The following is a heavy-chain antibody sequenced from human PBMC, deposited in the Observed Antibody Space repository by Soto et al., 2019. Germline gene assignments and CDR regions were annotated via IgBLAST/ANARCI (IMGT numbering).Heavy chain of an antibody. J-gene: IGHJ6*03. V-gene: IGHV1-46*03. Sequence: GASVKISCKASGYTFTSYYMHWVRQAPGQGLEWMGIINPSGGSTSYAQKFQGRVTMTRDTSTSTVYMELSSLRSEDTAVYYCARGVERTHPNYYYYYMDVWGKGTTVTVSS. D-gene: IGHD1-1*01. CDR1: GYTFTSYY. CDR3: ARGVERTHPNYYYYYMDV. CDR2: INPSGGST.